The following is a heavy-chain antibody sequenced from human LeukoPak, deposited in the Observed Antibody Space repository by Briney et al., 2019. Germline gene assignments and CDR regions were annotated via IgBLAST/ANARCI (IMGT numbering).Heavy chain of an antibody. CDR1: GFSFSSYG. D-gene: IGHD3-9*01. J-gene: IGHJ4*02. V-gene: IGHV3-30*02. CDR2: IRYDGSNK. CDR3: ARDGGGRYEVPLFDY. Sequence: GGSLRLSCAASGFSFSSYGMYWVRQAPGKGLEWVAFIRYDGSNKYYADSVKGRFTISRDNSKNTLYLQMNSLRVEDTAVYYCARDGGGRYEVPLFDYWGQGTLVTVSS.